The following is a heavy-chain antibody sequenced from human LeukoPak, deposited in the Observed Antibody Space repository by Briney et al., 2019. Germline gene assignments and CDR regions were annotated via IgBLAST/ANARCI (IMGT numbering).Heavy chain of an antibody. CDR1: GFTFSSYG. D-gene: IGHD5-12*01. Sequence: GGSLRLACAASGFTFSSYGMHWVRQAPGKGLEWVAVISYDGSNKYYADSVKGRFTISRDNSKNTLYLQMNSLRAEDTAVYYCAKDLERDSGYDYYFDYWGQGTLVTVSS. CDR2: ISYDGSNK. J-gene: IGHJ4*02. CDR3: AKDLERDSGYDYYFDY. V-gene: IGHV3-30*18.